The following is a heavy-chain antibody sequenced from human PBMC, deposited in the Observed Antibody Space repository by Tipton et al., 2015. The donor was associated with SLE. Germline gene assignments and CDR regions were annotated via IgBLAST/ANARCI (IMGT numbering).Heavy chain of an antibody. CDR1: GGSIGSSRYY. V-gene: IGHV4-39*07. CDR2: THYSGST. D-gene: IGHD5-12*01. CDR3: ARVSQGHSGYEWAGFFDS. Sequence: LRLSCTVSGGSIGSSRYYWGWIRQPPGKGLEWIGTTHYSGSTFRTPSLKSRVTISLDTSKNQLSLKLSSVTAADTAVYFCARVSQGHSGYEWAGFFDSWGQGSLVTVSS. J-gene: IGHJ4*02.